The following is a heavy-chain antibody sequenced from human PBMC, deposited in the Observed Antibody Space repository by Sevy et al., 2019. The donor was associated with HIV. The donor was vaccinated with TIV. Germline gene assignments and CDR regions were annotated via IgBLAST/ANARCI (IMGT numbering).Heavy chain of an antibody. V-gene: IGHV3-11*04. J-gene: IGHJ4*02. CDR2: ISTSGSAI. CDR1: GFSFSDYY. D-gene: IGHD1-26*01. Sequence: GGSLRLSCAASGFSFSDYYMSWIRQAPGKGLEWVSGISTSGSAIYDADSVKGRFTISRDNAKNSVYLQMKSLRAEDTAVYYCARVSGQWVLHYWGQGTLVTVSS. CDR3: ARVSGQWVLHY.